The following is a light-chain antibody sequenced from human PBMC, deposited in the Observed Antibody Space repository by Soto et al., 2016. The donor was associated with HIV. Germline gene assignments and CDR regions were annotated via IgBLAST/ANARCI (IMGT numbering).Light chain of an antibody. CDR2: DDS. J-gene: IGLJ3*02. CDR1: NIESQS. CDR3: QVWDKNTDRWV. V-gene: IGLV3-21*02. Sequence: SYELTQPASVSVAPGQTARITCGGDNIESQSVHWYQQKAGQAPVLVVYDDSDRPSGIPERFSGSNSGNTATLAIGRVEAGDEADYHCQVWDKNTDRWVFGGGTKLTVL.